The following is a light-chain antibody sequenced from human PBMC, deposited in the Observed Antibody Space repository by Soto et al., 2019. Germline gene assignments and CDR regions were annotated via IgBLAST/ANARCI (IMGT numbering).Light chain of an antibody. J-gene: IGKJ1*01. V-gene: IGKV1-9*01. CDR2: AAS. CDR3: QQHNSYPRT. Sequence: DIRLTQSPSFLSASVGARVTITCRARQGISSSLAWYQQKPGKAPKLLIYAASTLQSGVPSRFSGSGSGTEFTLTISSLQPEDFATYYCQQHNSYPRTFGQGTKVEIK. CDR1: QGISSS.